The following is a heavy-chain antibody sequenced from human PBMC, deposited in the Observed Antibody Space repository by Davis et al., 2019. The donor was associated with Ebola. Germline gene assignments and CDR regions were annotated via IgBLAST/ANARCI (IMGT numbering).Heavy chain of an antibody. J-gene: IGHJ5*02. CDR3: ARHTSLRA. CDR1: GFTFSSYA. Sequence: GGSLRLSCAASGFTFSSYAMHWVRQAPGKGLEWVAVISYDGSNKYYADSVKGRFTISRDNSKNTLYLQMNSLRAEDTAVYYCARHTSLRAWGQGTLVTVSS. V-gene: IGHV3-30*04. CDR2: ISYDGSNK. D-gene: IGHD1-1*01.